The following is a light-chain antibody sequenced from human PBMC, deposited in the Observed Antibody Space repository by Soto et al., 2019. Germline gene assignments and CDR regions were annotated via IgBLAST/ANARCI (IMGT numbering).Light chain of an antibody. CDR2: DVS. CDR3: SSYTSSSTWV. Sequence: QSALTQPASVSGSPGQSITISCTGTSSDVGSFNYVSWYQQHPGEAPKLLIYDVSSRPSGVSNRFSGSKSGNTASLTISGLQAEDEADYYCSSYTSSSTWVFGGGTKVTVL. J-gene: IGLJ3*02. CDR1: SSDVGSFNY. V-gene: IGLV2-14*01.